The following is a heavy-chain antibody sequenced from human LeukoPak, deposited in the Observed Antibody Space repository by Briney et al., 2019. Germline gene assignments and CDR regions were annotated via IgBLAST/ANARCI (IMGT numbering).Heavy chain of an antibody. V-gene: IGHV4-31*03. CDR1: GGSISSGGYY. CDR2: IYYSGST. Sequence: PSETLSLTCTVSGGSISSGGYYWSWIRQHPGKGLEWIGYIYYSGSTYYNPSLKSRVTISVDTSKNQFSLKLGSVTAADTAVYYCARGYYDSREYYFDYWGQGTLVTVSS. D-gene: IGHD3-22*01. CDR3: ARGYYDSREYYFDY. J-gene: IGHJ4*02.